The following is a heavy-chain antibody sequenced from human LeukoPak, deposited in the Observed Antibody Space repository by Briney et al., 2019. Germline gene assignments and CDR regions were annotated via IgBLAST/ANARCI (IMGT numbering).Heavy chain of an antibody. CDR3: ARGAGWYSS. CDR2: IIPILGIA. V-gene: IGHV1-69*04. Sequence: SVKVPCKASGGTFSSYAISWVRQAPGQGLEWMGRIIPILGIANYAQKFQGRVTITADKSTSTAYMELSSLRSEDTAVYYCARGAGWYSSWGQGTLVTVSS. CDR1: GGTFSSYA. J-gene: IGHJ5*02. D-gene: IGHD6-19*01.